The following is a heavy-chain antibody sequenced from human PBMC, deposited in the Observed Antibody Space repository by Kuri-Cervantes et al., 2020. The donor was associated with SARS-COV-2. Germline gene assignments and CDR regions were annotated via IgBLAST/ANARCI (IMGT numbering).Heavy chain of an antibody. D-gene: IGHD2-2*02. CDR2: ISSSSSTI. CDR3: ARGGAIVVVPAAILTHYGMDV. J-gene: IGHJ6*02. Sequence: GESLKISCAASGFTFSSYSMNWVRQAPGKGLEWVSYISSSSSTIYYADSVKGRFTISRDNAKNSLYLQMNSLRDEDTAVYYCARGGAIVVVPAAILTHYGMDVWGQGTTVTVSS. V-gene: IGHV3-48*02. CDR1: GFTFSSYS.